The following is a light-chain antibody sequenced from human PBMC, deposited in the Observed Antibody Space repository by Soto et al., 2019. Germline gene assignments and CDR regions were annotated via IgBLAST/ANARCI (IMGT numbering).Light chain of an antibody. CDR3: QQYNNWRT. CDR2: GAS. J-gene: IGKJ1*01. V-gene: IGKV3D-20*02. Sequence: EIVLTQSPGTLSLSPGERATFSCRASQSVSSSYIAWYQQKRGQAPRRLIYGASIRATGIPDRFSGSGSGTDFTLTISRLEPEDFAVYYCQQYNNWRTFGQGTKVDIK. CDR1: QSVSSSY.